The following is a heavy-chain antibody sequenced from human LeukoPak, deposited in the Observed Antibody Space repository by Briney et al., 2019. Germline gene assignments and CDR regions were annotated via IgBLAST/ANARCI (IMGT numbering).Heavy chain of an antibody. D-gene: IGHD2-15*01. CDR3: ARHRSGGSQDDAFDI. V-gene: IGHV3-7*01. Sequence: GGSLRLSCAASEFTFSTYWMSWVRQAPGKGLEWVADIKQDGSEKYYVHSVKGRFTISRQNAKNSLFLQMNSLRAEDTAVYYCARHRSGGSQDDAFDIWGQGTMVTVSS. CDR1: EFTFSTYW. CDR2: IKQDGSEK. J-gene: IGHJ3*02.